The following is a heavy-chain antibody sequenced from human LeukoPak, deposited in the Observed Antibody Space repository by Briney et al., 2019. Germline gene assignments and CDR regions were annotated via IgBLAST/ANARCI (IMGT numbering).Heavy chain of an antibody. CDR1: GFTVSSNY. CDR3: AREYYYDILTGSHWFDP. CDR2: IYSGGST. V-gene: IGHV3-53*01. J-gene: IGHJ5*02. Sequence: GGSLRLSCAASGFTVSSNYMSWVRQAPGKGLEWVSVIYSGGSTYYADSVKGRFTISRDNSKNTLYLRMNSLRAEDTAVYYCAREYYYDILTGSHWFDPWGQGTLVTVSS. D-gene: IGHD3-9*01.